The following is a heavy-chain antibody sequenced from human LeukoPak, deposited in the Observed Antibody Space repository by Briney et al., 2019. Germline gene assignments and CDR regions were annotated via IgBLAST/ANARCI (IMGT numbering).Heavy chain of an antibody. V-gene: IGHV4-39*01. Sequence: SETLSLTCTVSGGSISSSSYYWGWIRQPPGKGLEWIASVNDRGSTYYNMSLKSRVTISVDTSMNQFSLKLSSVTAADTAVYYCARHGDCSSSSCYVTWFDYWGQGTLVTVSS. J-gene: IGHJ4*02. CDR3: ARHGDCSSSSCYVTWFDY. CDR2: VNDRGST. D-gene: IGHD2-15*01. CDR1: GGSISSSSYY.